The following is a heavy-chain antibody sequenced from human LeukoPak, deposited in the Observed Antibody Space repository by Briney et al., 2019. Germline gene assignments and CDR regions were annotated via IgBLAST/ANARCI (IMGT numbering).Heavy chain of an antibody. Sequence: GESLKISCKGSGYSFTSYWIGWVRQMPGKGLEWMGIIYPGDSDTRYSPSFQGQVTISADKSISTAYLQWSSLKASDTAMHYCARIGPDDGDYIYGMDVWGQGTTVTVSS. CDR1: GYSFTSYW. CDR2: IYPGDSDT. V-gene: IGHV5-51*01. CDR3: ARIGPDDGDYIYGMDV. J-gene: IGHJ6*02. D-gene: IGHD4-17*01.